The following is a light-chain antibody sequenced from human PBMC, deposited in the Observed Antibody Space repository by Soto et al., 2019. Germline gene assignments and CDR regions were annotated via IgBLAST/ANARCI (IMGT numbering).Light chain of an antibody. CDR3: QHYNSYSEA. CDR1: QTISSW. J-gene: IGKJ1*01. V-gene: IGKV1-5*03. Sequence: DIQMTQSPSTQSGCVRYRVSITSRASQTISSWLAWYQQKPGKAPKLLIYKASTLKSGVPSRFSGSGSGTEFTLTISSLQPDDFAPYYCQHYNSYSEAFGQGAKADI. CDR2: KAS.